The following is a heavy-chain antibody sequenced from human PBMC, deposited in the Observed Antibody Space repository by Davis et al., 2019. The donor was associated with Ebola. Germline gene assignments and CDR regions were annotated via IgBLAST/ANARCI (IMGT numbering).Heavy chain of an antibody. CDR3: TKGDRDYSSSPFDY. Sequence: GGSLRLSCAASGFLFSNHWMHWVRQAPGKGLEWISSISSSGTATYYADSVKGRFTISRDSSKNTLDLQMNSLRAEDTALYSCTKGDRDYSSSPFDYWGQGTLVTVSS. CDR1: GFLFSNHW. J-gene: IGHJ4*02. CDR2: ISSSGTAT. V-gene: IGHV3-23*01. D-gene: IGHD3-22*01.